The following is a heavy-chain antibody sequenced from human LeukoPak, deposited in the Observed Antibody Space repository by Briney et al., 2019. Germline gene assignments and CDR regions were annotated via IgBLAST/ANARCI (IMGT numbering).Heavy chain of an antibody. Sequence: GGSLGLSCAASGFIFSNYALMWVRQAPGKGLEWVSSITGSGDNTFYADSVKGRFSLSRDNSKNMLYLQMYSLGAEDTAMYYCAKGAATGLVDWFDPWGQGTLVTVSS. CDR3: AKGAATGLVDWFDP. CDR1: GFIFSNYA. J-gene: IGHJ5*02. CDR2: ITGSGDNT. V-gene: IGHV3-23*01. D-gene: IGHD6-13*01.